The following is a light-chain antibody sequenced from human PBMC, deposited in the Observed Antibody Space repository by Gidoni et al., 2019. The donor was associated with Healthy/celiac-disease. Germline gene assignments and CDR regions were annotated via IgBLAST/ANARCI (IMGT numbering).Light chain of an antibody. CDR3: QQRSNWQLT. Sequence: ENVLTQSPATLSSSPGERATLSCRASQSVSSYLAWYQQKPGQAPRLLIYDASNRATGIPARFSGSGSVTDFTLTISSLEPEDFAVYYCQQRSNWQLTFGGGTKVEIK. J-gene: IGKJ4*01. CDR2: DAS. CDR1: QSVSSY. V-gene: IGKV3-11*01.